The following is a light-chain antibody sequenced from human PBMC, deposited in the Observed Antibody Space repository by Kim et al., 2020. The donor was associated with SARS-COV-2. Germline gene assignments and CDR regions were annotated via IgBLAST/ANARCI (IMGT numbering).Light chain of an antibody. Sequence: LSPGERAPLSCRASHSISTNLAWYQQKPGQAPRLLIYDTSNRATGIPARFSGSGSGTDFTLTISSLEPEDFAVYYCQQRNDWPLTFGGGTKVDIK. CDR1: HSISTN. CDR2: DTS. J-gene: IGKJ4*01. CDR3: QQRNDWPLT. V-gene: IGKV3-11*01.